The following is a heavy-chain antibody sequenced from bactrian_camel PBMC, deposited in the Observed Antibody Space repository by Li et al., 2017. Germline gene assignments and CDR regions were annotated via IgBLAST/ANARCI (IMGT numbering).Heavy chain of an antibody. J-gene: IGHJ4*01. V-gene: IGHV3S53*01. D-gene: IGHD7*01. CDR3: AFEIPPHARGWDSKQVAPMAPLCPTQGY. CDR1: GYSYTKHC. Sequence: HVQLVESGGGSVQEGDSLRLSCAVSGYSYTKHCMAWFRQGPGKERDRIASIHSDGATSYSDSVKGRFIISQDNSKNTVYLQMNSLKPEDTGTYYCAFEIPPHARGWDSKQVAPMAPLCPTQGYWGQGTQVTVS. CDR2: IHSDGAT.